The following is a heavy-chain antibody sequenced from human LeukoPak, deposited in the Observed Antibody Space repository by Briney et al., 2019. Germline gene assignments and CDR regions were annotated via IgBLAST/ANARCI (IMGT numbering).Heavy chain of an antibody. CDR2: IDSGATNT. D-gene: IGHD5-12*01. Sequence: GGSLRLSCAVSGFTFSNYDMNWVRQAPGKGLEWVSAIDSGATNTYYADFVKGRFTISRDNSKNTLYLQMNSLRAEDTAVYYCAKDGSKDGYKFRWVDYWGQGTLVTVSS. CDR1: GFTFSNYD. V-gene: IGHV3-23*01. CDR3: AKDGSKDGYKFRWVDY. J-gene: IGHJ4*02.